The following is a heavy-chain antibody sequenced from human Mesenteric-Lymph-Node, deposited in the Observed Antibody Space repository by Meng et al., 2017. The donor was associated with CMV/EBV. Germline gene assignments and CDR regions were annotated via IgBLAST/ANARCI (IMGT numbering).Heavy chain of an antibody. CDR1: GFTFSSYA. V-gene: IGHV3-23*03. D-gene: IGHD6-19*01. Sequence: ETLSLTCAASGFTFSSYAMSWVRQAPGKGLEWVSVIYSGGSSTYYADSVKGRFTISRDNAKNSLYLQMNSLRVEDTAVYYCARDLGWYRFDSWGQGTLVTVSS. J-gene: IGHJ4*02. CDR3: ARDLGWYRFDS. CDR2: IYSGGSST.